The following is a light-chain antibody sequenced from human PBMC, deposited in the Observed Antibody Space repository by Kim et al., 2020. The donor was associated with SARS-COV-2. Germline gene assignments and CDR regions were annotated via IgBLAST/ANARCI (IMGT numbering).Light chain of an antibody. Sequence: SAFVGDRVTITCRASQSISSWLAWYQQKSGKAPKLLIYKASSLESGVPSRFSGSGSGTEFTLTISSLQPDDFATYYCQQYNTYRTFGQGTKVDIK. CDR3: QQYNTYRT. CDR2: KAS. V-gene: IGKV1-5*03. J-gene: IGKJ1*01. CDR1: QSISSW.